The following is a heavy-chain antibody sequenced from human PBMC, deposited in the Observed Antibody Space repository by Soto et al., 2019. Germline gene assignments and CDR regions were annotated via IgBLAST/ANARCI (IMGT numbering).Heavy chain of an antibody. D-gene: IGHD3-3*02. CDR1: GLGFSFSGYT. Sequence: GGSLRLSCEASGLGFSFSGYTMSWVRQAPGKGLECVSTISSSGDNTYYSNSVKGRFTISRDNSKNTLDLQMNSLRADDTAVYYCAKVGPHPQTTEAFDWFDPWGQGTLVTVSS. CDR3: AKVGPHPQTTEAFDWFDP. J-gene: IGHJ5*02. V-gene: IGHV3-23*01. CDR2: ISSSGDNT.